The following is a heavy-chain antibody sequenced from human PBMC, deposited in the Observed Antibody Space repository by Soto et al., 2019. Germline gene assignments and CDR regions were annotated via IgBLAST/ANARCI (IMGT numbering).Heavy chain of an antibody. CDR3: ARDREGYCSSTSCYTESYNWFDP. J-gene: IGHJ5*02. Sequence: GASVKVSCKAPGGTFSSYAISWVRQAPGQGLEWMGGIIPIFGTANYAQKFQGRVTITADESTSTAYMELSSLRSEDTAVYYCARDREGYCSSTSCYTESYNWFDPWGQGTLVTVSS. CDR2: IIPIFGTA. CDR1: GGTFSSYA. D-gene: IGHD2-2*02. V-gene: IGHV1-69*13.